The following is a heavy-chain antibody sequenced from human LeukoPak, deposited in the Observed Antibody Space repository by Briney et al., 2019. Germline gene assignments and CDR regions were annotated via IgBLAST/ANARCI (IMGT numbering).Heavy chain of an antibody. J-gene: IGHJ5*02. V-gene: IGHV3-66*01. Sequence: GSLRLSCAASGFTVSSNYMSWVRQAPGKGLEWVSVIYSGGSTYYADSVKGRFTISRDNSKNTLYLQMNSLRAEDTAVYYCARVYYDILTGSNWFDPWGQGTLVTVSS. D-gene: IGHD3-9*01. CDR2: IYSGGST. CDR1: GFTVSSNY. CDR3: ARVYYDILTGSNWFDP.